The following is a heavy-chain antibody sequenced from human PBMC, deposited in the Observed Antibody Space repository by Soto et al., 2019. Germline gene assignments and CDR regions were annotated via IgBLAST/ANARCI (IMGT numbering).Heavy chain of an antibody. V-gene: IGHV1-18*01. CDR2: ISAYNGNT. Sequence: ASVKVSCKASGYTFTSYGISWVRQAPGQGLEWMGWISAYNGNTNYAQKLQGRVTMTTDTSTSTAYMELRSLRSDDTVVYYCAIVATLPVPHYYYYGMDVWGQGTTVTVSS. D-gene: IGHD5-12*01. CDR1: GYTFTSYG. J-gene: IGHJ6*02. CDR3: AIVATLPVPHYYYYGMDV.